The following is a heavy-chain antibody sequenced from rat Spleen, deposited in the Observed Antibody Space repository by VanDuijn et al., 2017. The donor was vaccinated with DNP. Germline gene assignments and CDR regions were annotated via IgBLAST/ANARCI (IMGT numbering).Heavy chain of an antibody. Sequence: EVQLQESGPGLVKPSQSLSLTCSVTAYSITTNYWGWIRKFPGNKMEWIGHISYSGSTSYNPSLKSLVSITRVTTKNQIYLQVNSVTTEETATYYCARFTTVVDYWGQGVMVTVSP. V-gene: IGHV3-1*01. J-gene: IGHJ2*01. D-gene: IGHD1-3*01. CDR3: ARFTTVVDY. CDR1: AYSITTNY. CDR2: ISYSGST.